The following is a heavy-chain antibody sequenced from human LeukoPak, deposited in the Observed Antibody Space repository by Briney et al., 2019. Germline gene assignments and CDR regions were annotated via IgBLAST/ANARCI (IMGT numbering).Heavy chain of an antibody. J-gene: IGHJ4*02. CDR2: ISSSSSYI. V-gene: IGHV3-21*01. D-gene: IGHD5-24*01. Sequence: PGGSLRLSCAASGFTFSSYSMNWVRQAPGKGLEWVSSISSSSSYIYYADSVKGRFTIPRDNAKSSLYLQMNSLRAEDTAVYYCARGDGYIYGLDYWGQGTLVTVSS. CDR3: ARGDGYIYGLDY. CDR1: GFTFSSYS.